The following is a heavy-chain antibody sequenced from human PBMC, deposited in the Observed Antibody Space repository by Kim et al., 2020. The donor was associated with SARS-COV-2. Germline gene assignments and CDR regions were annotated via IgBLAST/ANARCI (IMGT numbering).Heavy chain of an antibody. V-gene: IGHV3-30*07. Sequence: ADTVKGRFTISRDKSKNTLYLQMNSRRAEDTAVYYCARQRRNHPYYYGMDVWGQGTTVIVSS. CDR3: ARQRRNHPYYYGMDV. J-gene: IGHJ6*02. D-gene: IGHD1-1*01.